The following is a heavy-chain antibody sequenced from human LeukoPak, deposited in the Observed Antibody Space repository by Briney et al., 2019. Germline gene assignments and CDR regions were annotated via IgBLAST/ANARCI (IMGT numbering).Heavy chain of an antibody. CDR2: VYYSGNT. CDR3: AGNDYTKNWFDP. V-gene: IGHV4-30-2*05. Sequence: PSETLSLTCAVSGGSISSGGYSWSWIRQPPGKGLEWIGYVYYSGNTYYNPSLKSRVTISVDTSKNQFSLKLSSVTAADTAVYYCAGNDYTKNWFDPWGQGTLVTVSP. CDR1: GGSISSGGYS. J-gene: IGHJ5*02. D-gene: IGHD4-11*01.